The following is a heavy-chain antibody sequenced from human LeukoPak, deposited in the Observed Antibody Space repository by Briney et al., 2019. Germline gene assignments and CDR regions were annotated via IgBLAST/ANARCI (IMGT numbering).Heavy chain of an antibody. D-gene: IGHD5-24*01. V-gene: IGHV4-34*01. CDR2: INHSGST. CDR1: GGSFSGYY. Sequence: SETLSLTCAVYGGSFSGYYWSWIRQPPGKGLEWIGEINHSGSTNYNPSLKSRVTMSADTSKNQFSLKLSSMTAADTAVYFCARGDGYHNNFDYWGQGTLVTVSS. J-gene: IGHJ4*02. CDR3: ARGDGYHNNFDY.